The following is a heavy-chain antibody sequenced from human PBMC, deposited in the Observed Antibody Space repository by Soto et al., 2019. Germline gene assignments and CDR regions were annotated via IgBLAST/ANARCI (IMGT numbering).Heavy chain of an antibody. V-gene: IGHV4-39*07. CDR1: GGSVSSSSYY. J-gene: IGHJ4*02. Sequence: SETLSLTCTVSGGSVSSSSYYWGWVRQPPGKGLEWIGSVYYSGSTYYNPSLESRVTISVDTSKNQFSLKLSSVTAADTAVYYCAREGYYYDSRAFDYWGQGTLVTVYS. D-gene: IGHD3-22*01. CDR3: AREGYYYDSRAFDY. CDR2: VYYSGST.